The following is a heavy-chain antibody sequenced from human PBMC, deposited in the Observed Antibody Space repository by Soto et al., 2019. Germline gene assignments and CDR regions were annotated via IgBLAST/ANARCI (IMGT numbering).Heavy chain of an antibody. V-gene: IGHV3-23*01. CDR1: GFTFSSYA. D-gene: IGHD3-10*01. Sequence: EVQLLESGGGLVQPGGSLRLSCAASGFTFSSYAMSWVRQTPGKGLEWVSAISGSGDSTYYADSVKGRFTISRDNSKKTLYLQMNSLRAEDPAVYYCAKLRWGSDNWFDPWGQGTLVTVSS. CDR3: AKLRWGSDNWFDP. J-gene: IGHJ5*02. CDR2: ISGSGDST.